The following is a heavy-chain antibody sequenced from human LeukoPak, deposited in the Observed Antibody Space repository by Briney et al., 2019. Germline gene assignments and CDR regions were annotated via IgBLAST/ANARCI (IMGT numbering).Heavy chain of an antibody. CDR2: IRSKANSYAT. Sequence: PGGSLRLSCAASGFTFSGSAMHWVRQASGKGLEWVGRIRSKANSYATACAASVKGRFTISRDDSKNTAYLQMNSLKTEDTAVYYCTMAPYYDILTGDDAFDIWGQGTMVTVSS. J-gene: IGHJ3*02. CDR1: GFTFSGSA. CDR3: TMAPYYDILTGDDAFDI. V-gene: IGHV3-73*01. D-gene: IGHD3-9*01.